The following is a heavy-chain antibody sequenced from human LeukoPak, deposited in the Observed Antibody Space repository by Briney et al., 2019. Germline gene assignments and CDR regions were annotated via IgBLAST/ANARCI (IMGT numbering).Heavy chain of an antibody. CDR3: ARQFNPFYCSGGSCHGAFDI. CDR2: INSDGSST. D-gene: IGHD2-15*01. V-gene: IGHV3-74*01. CDR1: GFTFSSYW. J-gene: IGHJ3*02. Sequence: GGSLRLSCAASGFTFSSYWMHWVRQAPGKGLVWVSRINSDGSSTSYADSVKGRFTISRDNAKNTLYLQMNSLRAEDTAVYYCARQFNPFYCSGGSCHGAFDIWGQGTMVTVSS.